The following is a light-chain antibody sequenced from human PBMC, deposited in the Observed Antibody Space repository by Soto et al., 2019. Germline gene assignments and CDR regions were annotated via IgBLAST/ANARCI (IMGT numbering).Light chain of an antibody. CDR2: DAS. J-gene: IGKJ4*01. CDR3: QQYDNLPPGT. CDR1: QDISNY. Sequence: IQMTKSPSSLSASVGDRVTITCQASQDISNYLNWYQQKPGKAPKVLSYDASNLETGVPSRFSGSGSGTDFTFTISSLQPEDIATYYCQQYDNLPPGTFGGGTKVDIK. V-gene: IGKV1-33*01.